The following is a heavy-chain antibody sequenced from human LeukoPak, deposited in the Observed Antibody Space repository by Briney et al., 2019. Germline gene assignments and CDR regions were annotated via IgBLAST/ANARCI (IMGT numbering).Heavy chain of an antibody. V-gene: IGHV1-69*05. J-gene: IGHJ3*02. CDR3: ARDRAGWYSGSYGERGAFDI. Sequence: ASVKVSCKASGYTFTSYAISWVRQAPGQGLEWVGGIIPIFGTANYAQKFQGRVTITTDESTSTAYMELSSLRSEDTAVYYCARDRAGWYSGSYGERGAFDIWGQGTMVTVSS. CDR2: IIPIFGTA. D-gene: IGHD1-26*01. CDR1: GYTFTSYA.